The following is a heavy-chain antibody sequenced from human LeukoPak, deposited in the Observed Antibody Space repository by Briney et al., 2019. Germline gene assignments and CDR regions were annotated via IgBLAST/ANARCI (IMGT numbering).Heavy chain of an antibody. D-gene: IGHD5-24*01. Sequence: GGSLRLSCAASGFTFSSYAMSRVRQAPAKWLEWVSAISGSGGSTYYADSVKGRFTISRDNSKNTLYLQMNSLRAEDTAVYYCAKVMATMLHYWGQGTLVTVSS. CDR1: GFTFSSYA. V-gene: IGHV3-23*01. CDR3: AKVMATMLHY. J-gene: IGHJ4*02. CDR2: ISGSGGST.